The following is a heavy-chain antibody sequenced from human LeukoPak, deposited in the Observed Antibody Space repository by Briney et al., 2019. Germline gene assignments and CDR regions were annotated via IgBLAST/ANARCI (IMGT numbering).Heavy chain of an antibody. D-gene: IGHD3-22*01. J-gene: IGHJ4*02. CDR3: ASQASRNYDATYYFDY. CDR1: GFTVSSNY. CDR2: IYSGGST. V-gene: IGHV3-53*01. Sequence: HAGGSLRLSCAASGFTVSSNYMSWVRQAPGKGLEGVSVIYSGGSTYYADSVKGRFTISRDNFKNTLYLQMNSLRAEDTAVYYCASQASRNYDATYYFDYWGQGTLVTVSS.